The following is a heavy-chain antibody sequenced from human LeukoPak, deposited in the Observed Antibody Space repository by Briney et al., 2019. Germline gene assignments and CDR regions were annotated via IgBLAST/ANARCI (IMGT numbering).Heavy chain of an antibody. Sequence: ASVKVSCKASGYTFTSYGISWVRQAPGQGLEWMGWINPNSGGTNYAQKFQGRVTMTRDTSISTAYMELSRLRSDDTAVYYCARSQCSSTICYDWFDPWGQGTLVTVSS. V-gene: IGHV1-2*02. D-gene: IGHD2-2*01. CDR2: INPNSGGT. CDR3: ARSQCSSTICYDWFDP. CDR1: GYTFTSYG. J-gene: IGHJ5*02.